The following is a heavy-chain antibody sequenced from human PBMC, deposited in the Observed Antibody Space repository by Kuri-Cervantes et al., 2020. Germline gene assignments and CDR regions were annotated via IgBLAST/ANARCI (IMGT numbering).Heavy chain of an antibody. D-gene: IGHD6-13*01. Sequence: ASVKVSCKASGYTFTSYGISWVRQAPGQGLEWMGWISAYNGNTNYAQKLQGRVTMTTDTSTSTAYMELRSLRSDDTAVYYCARVGNAGGIAAAGGGVDVWGQGTTVTVYS. CDR3: ARVGNAGGIAAAGGGVDV. V-gene: IGHV1-18*01. CDR1: GYTFTSYG. CDR2: ISAYNGNT. J-gene: IGHJ6*02.